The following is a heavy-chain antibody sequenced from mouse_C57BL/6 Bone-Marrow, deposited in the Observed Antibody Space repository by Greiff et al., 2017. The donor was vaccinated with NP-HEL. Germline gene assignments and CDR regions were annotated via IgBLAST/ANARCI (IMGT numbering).Heavy chain of an antibody. Sequence: VQLQQSGAELARPGASVKLSCKASGYTFTSYGISWVKQRTGQGLEWIGEIYPRSGNTYYNEKFKGKATLTADKSSSTAYMELRSLTSEDSAVYFCARGTTVVAGRGFAYWGQGTLVTVSA. J-gene: IGHJ3*01. V-gene: IGHV1-81*01. CDR2: IYPRSGNT. D-gene: IGHD1-1*01. CDR1: GYTFTSYG. CDR3: ARGTTVVAGRGFAY.